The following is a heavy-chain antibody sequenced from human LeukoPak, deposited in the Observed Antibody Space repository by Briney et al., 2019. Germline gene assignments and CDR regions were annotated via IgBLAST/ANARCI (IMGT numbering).Heavy chain of an antibody. CDR2: IYSGGST. CDR3: ARDLGYYDSSGYPDTQGDY. J-gene: IGHJ4*02. V-gene: IGHV3-53*01. Sequence: GGSLRLSCAASGFTFSDYYMSWVRQAPGKGLEWVSVIYSGGSTYYADSVKGRFTISRDNSKNTLYLQMNSLRAEDTAVYYCARDLGYYDSSGYPDTQGDYWGQGTLVTVSS. D-gene: IGHD3-22*01. CDR1: GFTFSDYY.